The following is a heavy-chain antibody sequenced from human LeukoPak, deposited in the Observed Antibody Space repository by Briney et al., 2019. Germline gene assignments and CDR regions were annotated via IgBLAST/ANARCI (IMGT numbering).Heavy chain of an antibody. J-gene: IGHJ4*02. CDR1: GGSISSSSYY. CDR2: IYYSGST. V-gene: IGHV4-39*07. Sequence: SETLSLTCTVSGGSISSSSYYWGWIRQPPGKGLEWIGSIYYSGSTYYNPSLKSRVTISVDTSKNQFSLKLSSVTAADTAVYYCAATYDSSGYYIGRGTLDYWGQGTLVTVSS. CDR3: AATYDSSGYYIGRGTLDY. D-gene: IGHD3-22*01.